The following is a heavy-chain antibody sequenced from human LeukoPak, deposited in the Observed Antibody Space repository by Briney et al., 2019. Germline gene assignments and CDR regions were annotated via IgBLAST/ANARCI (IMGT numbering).Heavy chain of an antibody. CDR2: IVVGTGNR. Sequence: SVKVSCKASGFTLTHSAVQWVRQARGQRLEWIGWIVVGTGNRNYAQKFQERVTITRDMSTSLLYMELSSMRFEDTAVYYCAAEAAYYYDSRDAFDVWGQGTMVTVSS. CDR1: GFTLTHSA. D-gene: IGHD3-22*01. CDR3: AAEAAYYYDSRDAFDV. V-gene: IGHV1-58*01. J-gene: IGHJ3*01.